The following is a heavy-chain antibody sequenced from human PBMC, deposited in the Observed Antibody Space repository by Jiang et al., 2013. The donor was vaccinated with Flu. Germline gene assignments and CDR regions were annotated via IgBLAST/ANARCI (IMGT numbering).Heavy chain of an antibody. Sequence: TLTCNFSGFSLSTSGMCVSWIRQPPGKALEWLARIDWDDDKYYSTSLKTRLTISKDTSKNQVVLTMTNMDPVDTATYYCARMIWGPVIEPRPSMMIWGKGTTVTVSS. CDR1: GFSLSTSGMC. CDR3: ARMIWGPVIEPRPSMMI. V-gene: IGHV2-70*11. CDR2: IDWDDDK. J-gene: IGHJ6*04. D-gene: IGHD3-16*02.